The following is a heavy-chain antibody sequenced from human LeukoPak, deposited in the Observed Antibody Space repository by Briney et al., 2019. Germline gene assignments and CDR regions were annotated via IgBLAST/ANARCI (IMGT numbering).Heavy chain of an antibody. J-gene: IGHJ5*02. CDR2: INSDGSST. CDR3: ARGYYDSLRWFDP. CDR1: GFTFSSYW. V-gene: IGHV3-74*01. Sequence: GGSLRPSCAASGFTFSSYWMHWVRQAPGKGLVWVSRINSDGSSTSYADSAKGRFTISRDNAKNTLYLQMNSLRAEDTAVYYCARGYYDSLRWFDPWGQGTLVTVSS. D-gene: IGHD3-22*01.